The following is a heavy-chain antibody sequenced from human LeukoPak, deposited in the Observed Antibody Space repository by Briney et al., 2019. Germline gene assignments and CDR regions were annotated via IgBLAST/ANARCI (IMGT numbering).Heavy chain of an antibody. CDR1: GFTFSSYA. D-gene: IGHD3-22*01. CDR3: AKDIRGRYYDSSGYPDAFDI. Sequence: PGRSLRLSCAASGFTFSSYAMHWVRQAPGKGLEWVAVISYDGSNKYYADSVKGRFTISRDNSKNTLYLQMNSLRAEDTAVYYCAKDIRGRYYDSSGYPDAFDIWGQGTMVTVSS. J-gene: IGHJ3*02. V-gene: IGHV3-30*04. CDR2: ISYDGSNK.